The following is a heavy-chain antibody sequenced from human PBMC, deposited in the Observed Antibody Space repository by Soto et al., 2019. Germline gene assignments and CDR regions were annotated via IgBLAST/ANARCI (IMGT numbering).Heavy chain of an antibody. Sequence: GGSLRLSCAASGFTFSSYGMHWVRQAPGKGLEWVAVISYDGSNKYYADSVKGRFTISRDNSKNTLYLQMNSLRAEDTAVYYCAKDITIFGVVTGDYWGQGTLVTVSS. CDR1: GFTFSSYG. CDR3: AKDITIFGVVTGDY. V-gene: IGHV3-30*18. J-gene: IGHJ4*02. CDR2: ISYDGSNK. D-gene: IGHD3-3*01.